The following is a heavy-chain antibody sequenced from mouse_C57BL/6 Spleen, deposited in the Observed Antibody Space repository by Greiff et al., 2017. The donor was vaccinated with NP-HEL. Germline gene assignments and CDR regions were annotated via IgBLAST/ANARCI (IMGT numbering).Heavy chain of an antibody. Sequence: VQLQQPGAELVRPGSSVKLSCKASGYTFTSYWMHWVKQRPIQGLEWIGNIDPSDSETHYNQKFKDKATLTADKSSSTAYMQLSSLTSEDSAVYYCARRDWEYAMDYWGQGTSVTVSS. CDR3: ARRDWEYAMDY. V-gene: IGHV1-52*01. D-gene: IGHD4-1*01. J-gene: IGHJ4*01. CDR2: IDPSDSET. CDR1: GYTFTSYW.